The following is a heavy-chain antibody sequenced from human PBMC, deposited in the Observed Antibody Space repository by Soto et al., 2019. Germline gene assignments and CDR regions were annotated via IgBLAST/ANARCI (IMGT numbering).Heavy chain of an antibody. V-gene: IGHV3-33*03. Sequence: PGGSLRLSCAASGFSFSSYGMHWVRQAPGKGLEWVGDIWYDGSNKYYVDSVKGRFTISRDNSNNTLYLQMNSLRAEDTAMYYCARXGYCTSSSCYIGVSFDYWGQGALVTVSS. CDR1: GFSFSSYG. D-gene: IGHD2-2*02. CDR3: ARXGYCTSSSCYIGVSFDY. CDR2: IWYDGSNK. J-gene: IGHJ4*02.